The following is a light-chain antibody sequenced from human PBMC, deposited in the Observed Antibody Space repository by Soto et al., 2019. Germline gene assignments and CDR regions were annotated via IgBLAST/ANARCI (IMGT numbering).Light chain of an antibody. Sequence: SALTQPRSASGTPRQSLTISCAGTGSDVGAYKYVSWYQQHPGKAPKLIIYEVDKRPSGVPDRFSGSKSGNTASLTVSGLQAEDEADYYCSSYGGSNIPLYVFGTGTKVTVL. CDR3: SSYGGSNIPLYV. CDR1: GSDVGAYKY. CDR2: EVD. J-gene: IGLJ1*01. V-gene: IGLV2-8*01.